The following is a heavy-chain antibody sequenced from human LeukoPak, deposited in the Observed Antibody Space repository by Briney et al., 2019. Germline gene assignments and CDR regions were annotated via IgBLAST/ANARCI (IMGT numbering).Heavy chain of an antibody. D-gene: IGHD2-2*01. V-gene: IGHV4-39*01. Sequence: SEPLSLNWTVSGGSISSSSYYWGWIRQPPGTLLDWIGRIYYSGSTYYNPSLNSRVTISVDTSKNQFSLKLSSVTAADTAVYYCARHGGIYGYCSSTSCQGSNWFDPWGQGTLVTVSS. J-gene: IGHJ5*02. CDR1: GGSISSSSYY. CDR2: IYYSGST. CDR3: ARHGGIYGYCSSTSCQGSNWFDP.